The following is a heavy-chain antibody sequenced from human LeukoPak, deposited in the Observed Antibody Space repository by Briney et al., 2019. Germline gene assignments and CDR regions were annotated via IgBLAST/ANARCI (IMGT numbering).Heavy chain of an antibody. D-gene: IGHD3-22*01. CDR1: GGSFSGYY. CDR3: AVADYYDSSGYFYDY. Sequence: ETLSLTCAVYGGSFSGYYWSWIRQPPGKGLEWIGEINHSGSTNYNPSLKSRVTISVDTSKNQFSLKLSSVTAADTAVYYCAVADYYDSSGYFYDYWGQGTLVTVSS. V-gene: IGHV4-34*01. J-gene: IGHJ4*02. CDR2: INHSGST.